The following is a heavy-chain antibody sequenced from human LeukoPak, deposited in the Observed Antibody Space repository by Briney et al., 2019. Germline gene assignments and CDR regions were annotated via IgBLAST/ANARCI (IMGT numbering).Heavy chain of an antibody. Sequence: GGSLRLSCAASGFTFSSYWMHWVRQAPGKGLVWVSCIKGDGNSANYADSVKGRFTISRDNAKNTLYLQMNSLRAEDTAVYYCTRDYVWFGLDYGGQGTLVTVSS. D-gene: IGHD3-16*01. CDR2: IKGDGNSA. CDR1: GFTFSSYW. CDR3: TRDYVWFGLDY. V-gene: IGHV3-74*01. J-gene: IGHJ4*02.